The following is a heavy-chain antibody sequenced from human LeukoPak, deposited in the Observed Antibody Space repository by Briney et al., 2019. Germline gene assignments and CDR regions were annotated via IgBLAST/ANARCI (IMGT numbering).Heavy chain of an antibody. V-gene: IGHV3-66*01. CDR3: ARGGDSLHY. CDR2: IYSGGST. Sequence: PGGSLRLSCAASGFTVSSNFVTWVRQAPGQGLEWVSVIYSGGSTYYADSVKDRFTISRDNSKNMLYLQMNSLRAEDTAVYYCARGGDSLHYWGQGTLVTVSS. D-gene: IGHD3-10*01. CDR1: GFTVSSNF. J-gene: IGHJ4*02.